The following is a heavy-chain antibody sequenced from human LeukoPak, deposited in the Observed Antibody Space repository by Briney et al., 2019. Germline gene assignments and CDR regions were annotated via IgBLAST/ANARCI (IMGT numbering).Heavy chain of an antibody. D-gene: IGHD3-10*01. J-gene: IGHJ1*01. Sequence: PGGSLRLSCAASGFTFSSYAMHWVRQAPGKGLEWVAVISYDGSNKYYADSVKGRFTISRDISKNTLYLQMNSLRTEDTAVYYCAREEVNEYFQHWGQGTLVTVSS. CDR3: AREEVNEYFQH. CDR2: ISYDGSNK. V-gene: IGHV3-30-3*01. CDR1: GFTFSSYA.